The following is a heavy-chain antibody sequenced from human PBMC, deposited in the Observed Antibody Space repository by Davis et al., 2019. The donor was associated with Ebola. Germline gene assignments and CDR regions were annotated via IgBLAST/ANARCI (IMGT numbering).Heavy chain of an antibody. J-gene: IGHJ4*02. CDR2: ISYDGSNK. CDR3: AKVAVLLWFGELSPTYFDY. D-gene: IGHD3-10*01. Sequence: GESLKISCAASGFTFSSYGMHWVRQAPGKGLEWVAVISYDGSNKYYADSVKGRFTISRDNSKNTLYLQMNSLRAEDTAVYYCAKVAVLLWFGELSPTYFDYWGQGTLVTVSS. CDR1: GFTFSSYG. V-gene: IGHV3-30*18.